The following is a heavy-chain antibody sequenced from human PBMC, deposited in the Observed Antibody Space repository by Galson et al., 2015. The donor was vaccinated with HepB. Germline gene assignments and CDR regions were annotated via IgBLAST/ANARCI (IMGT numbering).Heavy chain of an antibody. Sequence: LRPSCAAPGFPFSSYEMNWVRQAPGKGLEWVSFISTTGNTIYYADSVKGRFTISRDNAKNSLYLQMNSLRVEDTAVYYCARDGHIVGTLFDYWGQGTLVTVSS. CDR1: GFPFSSYE. V-gene: IGHV3-48*03. CDR3: ARDGHIVGTLFDY. D-gene: IGHD1-26*01. J-gene: IGHJ4*02. CDR2: ISTTGNTI.